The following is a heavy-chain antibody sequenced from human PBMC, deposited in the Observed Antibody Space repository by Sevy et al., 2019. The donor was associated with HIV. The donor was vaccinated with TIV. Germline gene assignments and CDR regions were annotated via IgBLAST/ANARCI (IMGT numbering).Heavy chain of an antibody. CDR1: GFTFSSYW. CDR2: ISSDGSST. Sequence: GGSLRLSCAASGFTFSSYWMHWVRQAPGKGLVWVSRISSDGSSTNYADSVKGRFTISRDNAKNTLYPQMNSLRAEDTDVYYCERHGWGGVDYWGQGTLVTVSS. J-gene: IGHJ4*02. CDR3: ERHGWGGVDY. D-gene: IGHD1-26*01. V-gene: IGHV3-74*01.